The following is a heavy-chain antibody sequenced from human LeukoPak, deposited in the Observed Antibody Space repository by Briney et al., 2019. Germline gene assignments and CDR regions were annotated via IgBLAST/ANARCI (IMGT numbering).Heavy chain of an antibody. J-gene: IGHJ6*02. CDR2: IWYDGSNK. CDR3: ARDRSSSSYYYYYYGMDV. D-gene: IGHD6-6*01. Sequence: GGSLRLSCAASGFTFSSYWMHWVRQAPGKGLEWVAVIWYDGSNKYYADSVKGRFTISRDNSKNTLYLQMNSLRAEDTAVYYCARDRSSSSYYYYYYGMDVWGQGTTVTVSS. V-gene: IGHV3-33*08. CDR1: GFTFSSYW.